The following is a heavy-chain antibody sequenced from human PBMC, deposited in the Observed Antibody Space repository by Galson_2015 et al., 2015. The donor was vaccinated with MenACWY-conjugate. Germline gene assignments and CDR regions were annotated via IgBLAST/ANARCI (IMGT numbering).Heavy chain of an antibody. CDR1: GFTFSSYG. J-gene: IGHJ6*02. Sequence: SHRLSCAASGFTFSSYGMHWVRPAPGKGLEWVAVISYDGSNKYYADSVKGRFTISRDNSKNTLYLQMNSLRAEDMAVYYCAKGGLWYSSGWYSNYYYYGMDVWGQGTTVTVSS. V-gene: IGHV3-30*18. CDR3: AKGGLWYSSGWYSNYYYYGMDV. D-gene: IGHD6-19*01. CDR2: ISYDGSNK.